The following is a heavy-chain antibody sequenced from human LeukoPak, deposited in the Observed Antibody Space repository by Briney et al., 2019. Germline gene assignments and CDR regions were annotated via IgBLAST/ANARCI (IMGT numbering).Heavy chain of an antibody. CDR1: VYTFTIYD. J-gene: IGHJ6*03. V-gene: IGHV1-8*01. D-gene: IGHD3-9*01. CDR2: MNPKSGNT. Sequence: AAVTVSCTSSVYTFTIYDINWVWQATGQGREGMGWMNPKSGNTGYAQNFHGRVTMTRHTSITTAYMELTSLRSGDTAVYYCARGQGLRYFALLFSPGTVYMDVWGKGPTVTLSS. CDR3: ARGQGLRYFALLFSPGTVYMDV.